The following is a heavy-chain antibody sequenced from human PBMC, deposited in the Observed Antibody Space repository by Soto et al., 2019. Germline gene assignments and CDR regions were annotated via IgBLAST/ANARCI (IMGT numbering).Heavy chain of an antibody. Sequence: LRLSCAASGFAFRDYYMSWIRQAPGKGLEWVSYISSSGSTIYYADSVKGRFTISRDNAKNSLYLQMNSLRAEDTAVYYCARERLNYYDSSGYLPYWGQGTLVTVSS. CDR2: ISSSGSTI. J-gene: IGHJ4*02. CDR1: GFAFRDYY. D-gene: IGHD3-22*01. V-gene: IGHV3-11*01. CDR3: ARERLNYYDSSGYLPY.